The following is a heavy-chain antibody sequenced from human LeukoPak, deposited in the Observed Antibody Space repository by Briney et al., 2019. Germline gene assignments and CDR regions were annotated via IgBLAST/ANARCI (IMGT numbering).Heavy chain of an antibody. CDR2: INWNGGST. V-gene: IGHV3-20*04. D-gene: IGHD3-22*01. Sequence: RTGGSLRLSCAASGFTFDDYGMSWVRQAPGKGLEWVSGINWNGGSTGYADSVKGRFTISRDNAKNSLYLQMNSLRAEDTAVYYCASAGDSYFSDSSGYYPFDYWGQGTLVTVSS. J-gene: IGHJ4*02. CDR1: GFTFDDYG. CDR3: ASAGDSYFSDSSGYYPFDY.